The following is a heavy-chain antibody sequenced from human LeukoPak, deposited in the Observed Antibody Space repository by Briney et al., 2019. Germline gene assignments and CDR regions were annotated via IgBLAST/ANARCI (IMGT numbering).Heavy chain of an antibody. CDR2: ISGSGGST. CDR1: GFTFSAFA. V-gene: IGHV3-23*01. D-gene: IGHD5-18*01. J-gene: IGHJ4*02. CDR3: AKDVRYGYGQFDY. Sequence: GGSLRLSCAASGFTFSAFAMTWVRQAPGKGLEWVSAISGSGGSTYYADSVKGRFTISRDNSKNTLYLQMNSLRAEDTAVYYCAKDVRYGYGQFDYWGQGTLVTVSS.